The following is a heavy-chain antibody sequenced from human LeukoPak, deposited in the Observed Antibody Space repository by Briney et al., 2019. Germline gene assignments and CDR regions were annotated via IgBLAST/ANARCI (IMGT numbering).Heavy chain of an antibody. V-gene: IGHV1-69*05. Sequence: ASVKVSCKASGGTSSSYAISWVRQAPGQGLEWMGRIIPIFGTANYAQKFQGRVTITTDESTSTAYMELSSLRSEDTAVYYCARESLGPLYYYMDVWGKGTTVTVSS. J-gene: IGHJ6*03. CDR1: GGTSSSYA. CDR2: IIPIFGTA. CDR3: ARESLGPLYYYMDV.